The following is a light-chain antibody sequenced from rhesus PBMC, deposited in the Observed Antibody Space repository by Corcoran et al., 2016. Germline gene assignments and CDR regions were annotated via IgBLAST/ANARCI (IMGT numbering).Light chain of an antibody. CDR1: QGISSY. V-gene: IGKV1-28*01. CDR2: AAS. Sequence: DIQMTQSPSSLSASVGDTVTITCRASQGISSYLNWFQQKPGKAPKLVIYAASSLESGVPSRFSGSGSGTEFTLTISSLQPEDFAAYYCLQQNSYPLTFGGGTKVGIK. CDR3: LQQNSYPLT. J-gene: IGKJ4*01.